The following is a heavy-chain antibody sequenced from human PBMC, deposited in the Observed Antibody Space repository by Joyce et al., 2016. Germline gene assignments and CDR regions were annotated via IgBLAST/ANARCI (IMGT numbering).Heavy chain of an antibody. CDR3: ARGLNSGGNAVGY. CDR2: IYYIVGS. D-gene: IGHD4-23*01. Sequence: QVQLQESGPGLVKPSQTLFLTCTVSGDTISRSEFYWSWIRHAPGKGHEWIGYIYYIVGSYYNPSFESRVTISLATSKNQFSLRLRSVTAADTAVYFCARGLNSGGNAVGYWGQGTLVIVSS. CDR1: GDTISRSEFY. J-gene: IGHJ4*02. V-gene: IGHV4-30-4*01.